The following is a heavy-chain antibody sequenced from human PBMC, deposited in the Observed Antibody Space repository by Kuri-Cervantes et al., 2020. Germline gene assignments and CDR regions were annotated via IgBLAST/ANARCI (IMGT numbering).Heavy chain of an antibody. V-gene: IGHV3-74*01. D-gene: IGHD2-2*01. Sequence: GGSLRLSCAASGFTFSSYWMHWVRQAPGKGLVWVSRINSDGSSTSYADSVKGRFTISRDNAKKSVYLQMNSLRAEDTAVYYCAKVSYIVVVPVDFDYWGQGTLVTVSS. CDR2: INSDGSST. CDR3: AKVSYIVVVPVDFDY. J-gene: IGHJ4*02. CDR1: GFTFSSYW.